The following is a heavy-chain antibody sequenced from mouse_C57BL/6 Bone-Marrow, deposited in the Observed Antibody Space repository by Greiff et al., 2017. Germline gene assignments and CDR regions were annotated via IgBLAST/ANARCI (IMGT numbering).Heavy chain of an antibody. V-gene: IGHV1-4*01. CDR3: ARGWLLRKYFDY. CDR2: INPSSGYT. J-gene: IGHJ2*01. CDR1: GYTFTSYT. D-gene: IGHD2-3*01. Sequence: QVQLQQSGAELARPGASVKMSCKASGYTFTSYTMHWVKQRPGQGLEWIGYINPSSGYTKYNQKFKDKATFTADTSSNTAYMQLSSLTTEDSAIYYCARGWLLRKYFDYWGQGTTLTVSS.